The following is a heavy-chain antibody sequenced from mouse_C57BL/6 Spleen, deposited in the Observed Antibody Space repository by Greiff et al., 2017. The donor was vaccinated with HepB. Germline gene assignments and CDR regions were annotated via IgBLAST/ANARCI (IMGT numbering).Heavy chain of an antibody. J-gene: IGHJ3*01. V-gene: IGHV1-50*01. D-gene: IGHD6-1*01. CDR2: IDPSDSYT. CDR1: GYTFTSYW. Sequence: QVQLQQPGAELVKPGASVKLSCKASGYTFTSYWMQWVKQRPGQGLEWIGEIDPSDSYTNYNQKFKGKATLTVDTSSSTAYMQLSSLTSEDSAVYYCAIRSLWGQGTLVTVSA. CDR3: AIRSL.